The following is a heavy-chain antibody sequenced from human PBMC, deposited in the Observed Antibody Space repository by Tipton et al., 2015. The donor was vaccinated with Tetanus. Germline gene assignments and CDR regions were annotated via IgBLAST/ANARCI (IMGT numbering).Heavy chain of an antibody. D-gene: IGHD2-2*01. CDR2: IKEDGSEK. CDR1: GLPFSSYW. J-gene: IGHJ4*02. Sequence: SLRLSCAVSGLPFSSYWMSWVRQAPGKGLEWVANIKEDGSEKNYVDSVKGRFTISRDNSKNTVSLQMISLRAEDTAIYYCARGHERCPGTNCHRATDYWGQGTLVTVSS. V-gene: IGHV3-7*03. CDR3: ARGHERCPGTNCHRATDY.